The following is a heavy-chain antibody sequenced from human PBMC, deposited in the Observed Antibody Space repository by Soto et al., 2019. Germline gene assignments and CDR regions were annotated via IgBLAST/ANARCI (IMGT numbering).Heavy chain of an antibody. J-gene: IGHJ5*02. CDR3: ARVGMRAAAVSWFDP. Sequence: GSVRLSFGASWFTCISYSMNWVRQAPGKRLEWVSSISSSSYIYYADSVKGRFTISRDIAKNSLYLQMNSRRAEDTAVYYCARVGMRAAAVSWFDPCGQGPLVTVSS. D-gene: IGHD6-13*01. CDR2: ISSSSYI. CDR1: WFTCISYS. V-gene: IGHV3-21*01.